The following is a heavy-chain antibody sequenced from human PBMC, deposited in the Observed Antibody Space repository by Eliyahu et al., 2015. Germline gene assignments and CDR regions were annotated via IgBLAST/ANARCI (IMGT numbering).Heavy chain of an antibody. CDR2: ISGSGGST. V-gene: IGHV3-23*01. CDR1: GFTFSXXA. CDR3: AKGVEFNDYDSSGYSPLYFDY. J-gene: IGHJ4*02. Sequence: EVQLLESGGGLVQPGGSLRLSCXASGFTFSXXAXSWXRQAPGKGLEWVSAISGSGGSTYYADSVKGRFTISRDNSKNTLYLQMNSLRAEDTAVYYCAKGVEFNDYDSSGYSPLYFDYWGQGTLVTVSS. D-gene: IGHD3-22*01.